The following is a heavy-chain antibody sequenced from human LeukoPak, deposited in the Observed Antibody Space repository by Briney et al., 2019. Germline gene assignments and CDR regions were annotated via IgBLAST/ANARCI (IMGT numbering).Heavy chain of an antibody. CDR1: GFTFSSYA. J-gene: IGHJ5*02. CDR3: ATTCHDTSRLHFDP. CDR2: ISATDGST. D-gene: IGHD3-22*01. Sequence: PGGSLRLSCAASGFTFSSYAMSWVRQAPGKGLEWVSGISATDGSTSYADSVKGRFTVSRDNSKNTLYLQMNSLRADDTAVYYCATTCHDTSRLHFDPWGQRTLVTVSS. V-gene: IGHV3-23*01.